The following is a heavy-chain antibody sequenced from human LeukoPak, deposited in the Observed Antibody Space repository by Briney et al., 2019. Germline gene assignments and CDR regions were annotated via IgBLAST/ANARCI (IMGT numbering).Heavy chain of an antibody. CDR1: AGSIDRGEYY. V-gene: IGHV4-31*03. J-gene: IGHJ3*02. CDR2: IYYSGST. CDR3: ARVKNQFLDNAFDI. D-gene: IGHD3/OR15-3a*01. Sequence: TLTHTCTGTAGSIDRGEYYWSAVRQHQGKGLEWIGYIYYSGSTYYNPSLKSRVTISVDTSKNQFSLKLSSVTAADTAVYYCARVKNQFLDNAFDIWGQGTMVTVSS.